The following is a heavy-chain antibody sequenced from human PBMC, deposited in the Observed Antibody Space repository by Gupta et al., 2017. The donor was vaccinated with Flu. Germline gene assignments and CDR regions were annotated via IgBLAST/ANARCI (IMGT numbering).Heavy chain of an antibody. CDR3: ARDSPTTPGIVGSTGHFDY. D-gene: IGHD1-26*01. CDR2: ISSSSSYI. Sequence: NWVRQAPGKGLEWVSSISSSSSYIYYADSVKGRFTISRDNAKNSLYLQMNSLRAEDTAVYYCARDSPTTPGIVGSTGHFDYWGQGTLVTVSS. J-gene: IGHJ4*02. V-gene: IGHV3-21*01.